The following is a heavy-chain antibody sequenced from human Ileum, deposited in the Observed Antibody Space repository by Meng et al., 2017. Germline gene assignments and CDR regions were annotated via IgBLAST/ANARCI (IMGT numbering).Heavy chain of an antibody. D-gene: IGHD2/OR15-2a*01. Sequence: EVTLLESGGGRVQPGGSLTLSCVGSEFTFNNLAMTWVRQTPGKGLEWVASLSASGRTPEYADSVKGRFTVSRDNSKNALFLHMTNLRVADTALYSCAKGISVIPTAFDHWGQGTLVTVSS. CDR1: EFTFNNLA. V-gene: IGHV3-23*01. CDR2: LSASGRTP. J-gene: IGHJ4*02. CDR3: AKGISVIPTAFDH.